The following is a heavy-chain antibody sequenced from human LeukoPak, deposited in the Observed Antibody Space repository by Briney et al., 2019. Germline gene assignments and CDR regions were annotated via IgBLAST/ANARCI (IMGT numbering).Heavy chain of an antibody. CDR3: ASDIVGAPRAFDI. Sequence: GESLKISCKGSGYSFSSYWIGWVRQMPGKGLEWMGIIYPGDSDTRYSLSLQGQVTISADKSISTAYLQWSSLKASDTAMYYCASDIVGAPRAFDIWGQGTMVTVSS. J-gene: IGHJ3*02. CDR2: IYPGDSDT. CDR1: GYSFSSYW. V-gene: IGHV5-51*01. D-gene: IGHD1-26*01.